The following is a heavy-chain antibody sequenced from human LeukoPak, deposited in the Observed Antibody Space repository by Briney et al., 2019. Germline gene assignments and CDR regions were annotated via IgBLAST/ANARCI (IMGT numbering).Heavy chain of an antibody. Sequence: TGGSLRLSCAASGFTFSSYSMNWVRQAPGKGLEWVSSISSSSSYIYYADSVKGRFTISRDNAKNSLYLQMNSLRAGDTAVYYCARVGYSSGWYYYYGMDVWGQGTTVTVSS. J-gene: IGHJ6*02. CDR1: GFTFSSYS. V-gene: IGHV3-21*01. CDR3: ARVGYSSGWYYYYGMDV. D-gene: IGHD6-19*01. CDR2: ISSSSSYI.